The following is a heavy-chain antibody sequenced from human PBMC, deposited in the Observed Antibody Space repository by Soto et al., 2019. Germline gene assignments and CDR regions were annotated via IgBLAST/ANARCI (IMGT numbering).Heavy chain of an antibody. J-gene: IGHJ3*02. D-gene: IGHD6-13*01. V-gene: IGHV3-43*02. CDR2: ISGDGGST. Sequence: GGSLRLSCAASGFTFDDYAMHWVRQAPGKGLEWVSLISGDGGSTYYADSVKGRFTISRDNSKNSLYLQTNSLRTEDTALYYCAKSAYSSSWYAFDIWGQGTMVTVSS. CDR3: AKSAYSSSWYAFDI. CDR1: GFTFDDYA.